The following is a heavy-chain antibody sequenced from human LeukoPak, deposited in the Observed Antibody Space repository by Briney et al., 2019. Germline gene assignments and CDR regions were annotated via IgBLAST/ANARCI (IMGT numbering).Heavy chain of an antibody. J-gene: IGHJ4*02. D-gene: IGHD3-10*01. V-gene: IGHV4-39*07. CDR1: GGSISSSSYY. Sequence: SETLSLTCTVSGGSISSSSYYWGWIRQPPGKGLEWIGSIYYSGSTYYNPSLKSRVTISVDTSKNQFSLKLSSVTAADTAVYYCARLVLVRGLYYFDYWGQGTLVTVSS. CDR3: ARLVLVRGLYYFDY. CDR2: IYYSGST.